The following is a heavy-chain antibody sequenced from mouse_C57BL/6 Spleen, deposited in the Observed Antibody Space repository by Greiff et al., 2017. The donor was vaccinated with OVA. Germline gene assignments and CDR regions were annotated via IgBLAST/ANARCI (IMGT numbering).Heavy chain of an antibody. CDR2: ISSGGSYT. CDR1: GFTFSSYG. Sequence: EVHLVESGGDLVKPGGSLKLSCAASGFTFSSYGMSWVRQTPDKRLEWVATISSGGSYTYYPDSVKGRFTISRDNAKNTLYLQMSSLKSEDTAMYYCARHLEDYFDYWGQGTTLTVSS. V-gene: IGHV5-6*01. J-gene: IGHJ2*01. CDR3: ARHLEDYFDY.